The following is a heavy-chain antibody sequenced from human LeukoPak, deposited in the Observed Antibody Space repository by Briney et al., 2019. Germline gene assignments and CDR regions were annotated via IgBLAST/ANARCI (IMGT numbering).Heavy chain of an antibody. CDR3: ARDGNYYDSSGYPSR. V-gene: IGHV3-30*14. D-gene: IGHD3-22*01. J-gene: IGHJ4*02. Sequence: GGSMRLSCAASGLTFSSYAMDWVRQAPGKGLEWVAVISYDGSNKYYADSVKGRFTISRDNSNNTLYLQMNRLRAEDTAVYYCARDGNYYDSSGYPSRWGQGTLVTVSS. CDR2: ISYDGSNK. CDR1: GLTFSSYA.